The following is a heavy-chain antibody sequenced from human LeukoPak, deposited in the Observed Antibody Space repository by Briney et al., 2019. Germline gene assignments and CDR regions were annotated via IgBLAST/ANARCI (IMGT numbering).Heavy chain of an antibody. CDR3: IVGAIRTPYFDY. J-gene: IGHJ4*02. CDR2: IKSKTDGGTT. Sequence: GGSLRLSCAASGFTFSNAWMSWVRQAPGKGLEWVGRIKSKTDGGTTDYAAPVKGRFTISRDDSKNTLYLQMNSLKTEDTAVYYCIVGAIRTPYFDYWGQGTLVTVSS. V-gene: IGHV3-15*01. CDR1: GFTFSNAW. D-gene: IGHD1-26*01.